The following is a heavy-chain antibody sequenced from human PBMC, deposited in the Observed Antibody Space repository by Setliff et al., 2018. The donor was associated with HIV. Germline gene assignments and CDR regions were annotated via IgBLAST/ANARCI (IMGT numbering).Heavy chain of an antibody. CDR2: IYYSGST. CDR1: GGSISSSSYY. Sequence: SETLSLTCTVSGGSISSSSYYWGWIRQPPGKGLEWLGTIYYSGSTYYNPSLKSRVTLSVDTSKNQFSLKLSSVTAADTAVYYCARHDSRGPRSAFDLWGRGTMVT. D-gene: IGHD2-21*01. V-gene: IGHV4-39*01. J-gene: IGHJ3*01. CDR3: ARHDSRGPRSAFDL.